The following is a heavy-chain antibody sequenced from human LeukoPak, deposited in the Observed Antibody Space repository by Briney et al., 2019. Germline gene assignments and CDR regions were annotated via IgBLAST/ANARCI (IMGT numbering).Heavy chain of an antibody. CDR1: GGSFSGYY. D-gene: IGHD5-24*01. CDR2: INHSGST. V-gene: IGHV4-34*01. J-gene: IGHJ4*02. Sequence: LETLSLTCAVYGGSFSGYYWSWIRQPPGKGLEWIGEINHSGSTNYNPSLKSRVTISVDTSKNQFSLKLSSVTAADTAVYYCARGLMATISSLLDYWGQGTLVTVSS. CDR3: ARGLMATISSLLDY.